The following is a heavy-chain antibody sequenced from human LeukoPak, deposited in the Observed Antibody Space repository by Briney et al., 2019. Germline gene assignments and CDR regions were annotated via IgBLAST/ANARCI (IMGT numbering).Heavy chain of an antibody. CDR1: GGSIRSSYYY. CDR3: ATLSSGWYLNFQH. D-gene: IGHD6-19*01. J-gene: IGHJ1*01. CDR2: IYDSGST. Sequence: SETLSLTCTVSGGSIRSSYYYWGWIRQPPGKGLEWIGSIYDSGSTYYNPSLKSRVTISVDKSKNQFSLKLSSVTAADTAVYYCATLSSGWYLNFQHWGQGTLVTVSS. V-gene: IGHV4-39*07.